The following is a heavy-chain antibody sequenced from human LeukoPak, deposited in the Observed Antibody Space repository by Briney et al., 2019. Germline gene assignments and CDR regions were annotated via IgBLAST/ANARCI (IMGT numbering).Heavy chain of an antibody. J-gene: IGHJ6*03. Sequence: PSETLSLTCAVYGGSFSGYYWSWIRQPPGKGLEWIGEINHSGSTNYNPSLKSRVTISVDTSKNQFSLKLSSVTAADTAVYYCARGIFYYGSGTTPYYYMDVWGKGTTVTVSS. CDR1: GGSFSGYY. CDR2: INHSGST. V-gene: IGHV4-34*01. CDR3: ARGIFYYGSGTTPYYYMDV. D-gene: IGHD3-10*01.